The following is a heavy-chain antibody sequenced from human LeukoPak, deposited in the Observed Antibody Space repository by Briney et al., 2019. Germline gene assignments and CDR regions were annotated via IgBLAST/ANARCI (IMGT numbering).Heavy chain of an antibody. J-gene: IGHJ5*02. CDR2: ISAYNGNT. CDR3: ARIGSGSWYGGFDP. CDR1: GYTFTSYG. V-gene: IGHV1-18*04. D-gene: IGHD6-13*01. Sequence: ASVKVSCKASGYTFTSYGISWVRQAPGQGLEWMGWISAYNGNTNYAQKLQGRVTMTTDTSTSTAYMELRGLRSDDTAVYYCARIGSGSWYGGFDPWGQGTLVTVSS.